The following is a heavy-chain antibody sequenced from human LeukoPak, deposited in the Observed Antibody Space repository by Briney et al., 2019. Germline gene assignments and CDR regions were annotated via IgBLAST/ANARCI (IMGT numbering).Heavy chain of an antibody. CDR3: AKERYSYGYFDY. D-gene: IGHD5-18*01. CDR1: GFTFDDYA. J-gene: IGHJ4*02. V-gene: IGHV3-9*01. CDR2: ISWNSGSI. Sequence: GGSLRLSCAASGFTFDDYAMHWVRHAPGKGLEWVSGISWNSGSIGYADSVKGRFTISRDNAKNSLYLQMNSLRAEDTALYYCAKERYSYGYFDYWGQGTLVTVSS.